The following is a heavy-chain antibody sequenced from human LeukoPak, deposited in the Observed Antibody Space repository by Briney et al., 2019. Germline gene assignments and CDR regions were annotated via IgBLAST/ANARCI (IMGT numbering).Heavy chain of an antibody. CDR2: ISTYNGNT. D-gene: IGHD5-18*01. CDR1: GYTFTTYG. J-gene: IGHJ4*02. CDR3: ARDRMDTGTYFDY. Sequence: ASVKVSCRSSGYTFTTYGIXWVRQAPGQGVEWMGLISTYNGNTNYAQKLQGRVTMTTHTYTSTAYIELRSLRSDDTAMYYCARDRMDTGTYFDYWGQGTLVTVSS. V-gene: IGHV1-18*01.